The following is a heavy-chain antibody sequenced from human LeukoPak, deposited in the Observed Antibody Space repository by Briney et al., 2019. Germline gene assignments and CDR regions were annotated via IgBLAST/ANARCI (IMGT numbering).Heavy chain of an antibody. CDR3: AREESVGNRGMDV. CDR1: GYRFIDYF. Sequence: GASVKVSCKASGYRFIDYFIHWVRQAPGQGPECMGWINPNTGDTKYVQRFQGRVTMTRDTSSSTAYMELSGLNSDDTAVYYCAREESVGNRGMDVWGQGTTVTVSS. V-gene: IGHV1-2*02. D-gene: IGHD1-26*01. J-gene: IGHJ6*02. CDR2: INPNTGDT.